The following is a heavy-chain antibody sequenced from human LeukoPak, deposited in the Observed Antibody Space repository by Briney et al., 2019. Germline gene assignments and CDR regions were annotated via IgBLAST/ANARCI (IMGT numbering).Heavy chain of an antibody. Sequence: PSETLSLTCTVSGGSISSYYRSWIRQPPGKGLEWIGYIYYSGSTNYNPSLKSRVTISVDTSKNQFSLKLGSVTAADTAVYYCARYGRSSGWKYFDYWGQGTLVTVSS. CDR3: ARYGRSSGWKYFDY. CDR1: GGSISSYY. D-gene: IGHD6-19*01. V-gene: IGHV4-59*08. J-gene: IGHJ4*02. CDR2: IYYSGST.